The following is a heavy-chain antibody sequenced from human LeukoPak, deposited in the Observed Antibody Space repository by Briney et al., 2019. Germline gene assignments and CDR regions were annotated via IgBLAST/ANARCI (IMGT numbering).Heavy chain of an antibody. V-gene: IGHV4-59*03. J-gene: IGHJ3*01. Sequence: SETLSLTCTISGDSMSGYCWNWIRQSAGKGPQWIGYICNGGDAKNNPPLNSRVSISLDRSRKEFFLKLNSMTAADTAVYYCAAWDESLRAFAVWGQGTRVTVSS. CDR3: AAWDESLRAFAV. D-gene: IGHD1-26*01. CDR1: GDSMSGYC. CDR2: ICNGGDA.